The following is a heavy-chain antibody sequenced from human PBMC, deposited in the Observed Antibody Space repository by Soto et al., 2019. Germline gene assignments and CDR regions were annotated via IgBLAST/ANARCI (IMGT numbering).Heavy chain of an antibody. J-gene: IGHJ6*02. CDR3: ARDQKFRGYSYGGKYYYGKDF. V-gene: IGHV4-59*01. CDR1: GGSIISYY. Sequence: PSETLSLTCTVSGGSIISYYWSWIRQPPGKGLEWIGYTYYSGSTNYNPSLKSRVTISVDTSKNQFSLKLSSVTAADTAVYYCARDQKFRGYSYGGKYYYGKDFWGQGTTVTVSS. D-gene: IGHD5-18*01. CDR2: TYYSGST.